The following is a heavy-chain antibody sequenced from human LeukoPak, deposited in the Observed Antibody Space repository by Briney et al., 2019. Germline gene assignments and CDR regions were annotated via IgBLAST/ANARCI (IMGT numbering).Heavy chain of an antibody. V-gene: IGHV1-69*05. D-gene: IGHD2-15*01. CDR1: GGTFSSYA. Sequence: SVKVSCKASGGTFSSYAISWVRQAPGQGLEWMGGIIPIFGTANYAQKFQGRVTITTDESTSTAYMELSSLRSEDTAVYYCARDGVHCSGGSCYSYYYYYMDVWGKGPRSPSP. CDR3: ARDGVHCSGGSCYSYYYYYMDV. J-gene: IGHJ6*03. CDR2: IIPIFGTA.